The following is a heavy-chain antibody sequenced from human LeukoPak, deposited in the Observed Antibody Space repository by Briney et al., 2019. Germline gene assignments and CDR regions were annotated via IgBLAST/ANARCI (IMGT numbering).Heavy chain of an antibody. CDR3: AKDLDHDYDDYGLDY. Sequence: PGGSLRLSCAASGFTFSSYGMRWVRQAPGKGLEWVALVSYDGINKYYADSVKGRFTISRDNSKNTLYLQMNSLRAEDTAVYSCAKDLDHDYDDYGLDYWSQGTLVTVSS. J-gene: IGHJ4*02. CDR1: GFTFSSYG. CDR2: VSYDGINK. V-gene: IGHV3-30*18. D-gene: IGHD4-17*01.